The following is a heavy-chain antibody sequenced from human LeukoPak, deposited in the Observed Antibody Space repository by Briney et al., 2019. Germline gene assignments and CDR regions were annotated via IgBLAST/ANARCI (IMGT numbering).Heavy chain of an antibody. Sequence: GGSLRLSCAASGFIVSSSYISWVRQAPGKGLEWVSVMYSGGNTYYADSVKGRFTISRDKSKNTLYLQMNSLRAEDTAVYHCARVQAVFQNFDYWGQGTLVTVSS. CDR3: ARVQAVFQNFDY. V-gene: IGHV3-66*01. CDR2: MYSGGNT. CDR1: GFIVSSSY. J-gene: IGHJ4*02.